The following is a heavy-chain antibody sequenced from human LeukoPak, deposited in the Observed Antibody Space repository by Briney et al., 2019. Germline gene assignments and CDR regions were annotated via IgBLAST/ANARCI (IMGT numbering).Heavy chain of an antibody. CDR1: GFTFSRHA. V-gene: IGHV3-30*04. CDR2: ISYDGSNK. Sequence: GGSLRLSCAASGFTFSRHAMHWVRQAPGKGLEWVAVISYDGSNKYYADSVKGRFTISRDNSKNTLYLEMNSLGADDTAVYYCARDRPFDYWGQGTLVTVSS. J-gene: IGHJ4*02. CDR3: ARDRPFDY.